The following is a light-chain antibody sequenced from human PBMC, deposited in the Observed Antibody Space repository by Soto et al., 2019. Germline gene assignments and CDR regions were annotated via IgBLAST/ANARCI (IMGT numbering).Light chain of an antibody. CDR1: SSDVGGYNY. CDR2: DVD. Sequence: QSVLTQPRSVSGSPGQSVTISCTGTSSDVGGYNYVSWYQHHTGKAPKLMIYDVDKRPSGVPGRFSGSKSGNTASLTISGLQAEDEADYYCCSNEGSYPVVFGTGTKGTLL. V-gene: IGLV2-11*01. J-gene: IGLJ1*01. CDR3: CSNEGSYPVV.